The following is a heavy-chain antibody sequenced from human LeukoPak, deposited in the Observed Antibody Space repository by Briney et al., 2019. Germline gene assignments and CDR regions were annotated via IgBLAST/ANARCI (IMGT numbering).Heavy chain of an antibody. CDR1: GYTFTSYA. CDR3: AREPNIEEQWLKGDY. CDR2: INTNTGNP. V-gene: IGHV7-4-1*02. Sequence: GASVKVSCKASGYTFTSYAMNWVRQAPGQGLEWMGWINTNTGNPTYAQGFTGRFVFSLDTSVSTAYLQISSLKAEDTAVYYCAREPNIEEQWLKGDYWGQGTLVTVSS. J-gene: IGHJ4*02. D-gene: IGHD6-19*01.